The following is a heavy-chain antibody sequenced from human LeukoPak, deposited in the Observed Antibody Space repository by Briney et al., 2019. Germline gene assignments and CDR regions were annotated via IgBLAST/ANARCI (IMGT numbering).Heavy chain of an antibody. D-gene: IGHD3-10*01. CDR1: GGSISSGGYY. CDR2: IYYSGST. V-gene: IGHV4-31*03. CDR3: ARGPGDGSGSYYEAPDFAY. J-gene: IGHJ4*02. Sequence: SQTLSLTCTVSGGSISSGGYYWSWIRQHPGKGLEWIGYIYYSGSTYYNPSLKSRVTISVDTSKNQFSLKLSSVTAADTAVYYCARGPGDGSGSYYEAPDFAYWGQGTLVTVSS.